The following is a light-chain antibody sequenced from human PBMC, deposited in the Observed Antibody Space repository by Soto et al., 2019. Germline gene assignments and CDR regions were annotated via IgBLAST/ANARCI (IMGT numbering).Light chain of an antibody. V-gene: IGLV4-69*01. J-gene: IGLJ2*01. CDR2: LNSDGSH. Sequence: QPVLTQSPCASASLGASVKLTCTLSSGHSSYAIAWHQQQPEKGPRYLMKLNSDGSHSKGDGIPDRFSGSSSGAERYLTISSLQSEDEADYYCQTWGTGIRVFGGGTKVTVL. CDR3: QTWGTGIRV. CDR1: SGHSSYA.